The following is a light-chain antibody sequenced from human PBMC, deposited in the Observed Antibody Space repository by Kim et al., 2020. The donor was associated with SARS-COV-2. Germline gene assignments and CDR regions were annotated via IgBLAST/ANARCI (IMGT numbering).Light chain of an antibody. CDR2: RNN. CDR1: SSNIGSNY. Sequence: GTRFTISCSGSSSNIGSNYVYWYQQLPGTAPKLLIYRNNQRPSGVPDRFSGSKSGTSASLAISGLRSEDEADYYCAAWDDSLSGAVFGGGTQLTVL. J-gene: IGLJ7*01. CDR3: AAWDDSLSGAV. V-gene: IGLV1-47*01.